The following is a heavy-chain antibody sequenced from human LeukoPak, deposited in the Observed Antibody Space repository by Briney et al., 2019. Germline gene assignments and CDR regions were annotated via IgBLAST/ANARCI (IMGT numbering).Heavy chain of an antibody. CDR1: GGTFSSYA. Sequence: SVKVSCKASGGTFSSYAISWVRQAPGQGLEWMGRIIPIFGIANYAQKFQGRVTITADKSTSTAYMELSSLRSEDTAVYYCARASGWYEGDYHYYYGMDVWGQGTTVTVSS. CDR3: ARASGWYEGDYHYYYGMDV. V-gene: IGHV1-69*04. D-gene: IGHD6-19*01. J-gene: IGHJ6*02. CDR2: IIPIFGIA.